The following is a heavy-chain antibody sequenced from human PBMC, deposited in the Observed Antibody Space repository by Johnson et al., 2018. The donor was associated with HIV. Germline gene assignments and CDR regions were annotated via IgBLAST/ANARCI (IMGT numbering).Heavy chain of an antibody. CDR3: ARDPAAAALRAFDI. V-gene: IGHV3-33*08. CDR1: GFTFSTYV. D-gene: IGHD6-13*01. J-gene: IGHJ3*02. CDR2: IWYDGSNK. Sequence: MQLVESGGGVVQPGRSLRLSCAASGFTFSTYVMYWVRQAPGKGLEWVTVIWYDGSNKHYADSVKGRFTISRDNSKNTLFLQMNSLRAEDTAVYYCARDPAAAALRAFDIWGQGTMVTVSS.